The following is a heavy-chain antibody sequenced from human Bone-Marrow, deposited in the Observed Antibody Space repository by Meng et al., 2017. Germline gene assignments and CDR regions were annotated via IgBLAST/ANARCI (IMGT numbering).Heavy chain of an antibody. CDR2: IYHSGTT. Sequence: QLQLQESGSGLVKPSQTLSLTCAVSGGSFSSGGYSWSWIRQPPGKGLEWIGYIYHSGTTYYNPSLKSRVTISVDRSKNQFSLRLSSVTAADTAVYYCARESSSGSYYFDYWGQGTLVTVSS. CDR3: ARESSSGSYYFDY. CDR1: GGSFSSGGYS. J-gene: IGHJ4*02. V-gene: IGHV4-30-2*01. D-gene: IGHD6-19*01.